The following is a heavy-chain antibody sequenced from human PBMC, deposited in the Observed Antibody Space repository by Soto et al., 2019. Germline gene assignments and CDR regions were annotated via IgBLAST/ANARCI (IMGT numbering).Heavy chain of an antibody. Sequence: PGGPLRLSCAASGFSLSDHGVNWVRQAPGKGLEWISSVNRGASSLYYAESVKGRFTMSRDDAKNSVYLQMNSLRDEDTAVYYCARQINWRDGGAWGQGTLVTVSS. D-gene: IGHD3-16*01. CDR2: VNRGASSL. V-gene: IGHV3-48*02. CDR1: GFSLSDHG. CDR3: ARQINWRDGGA. J-gene: IGHJ5*02.